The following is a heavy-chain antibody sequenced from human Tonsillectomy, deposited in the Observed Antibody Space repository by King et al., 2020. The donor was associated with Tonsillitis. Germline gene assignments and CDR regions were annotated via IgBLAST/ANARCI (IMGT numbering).Heavy chain of an antibody. Sequence: VQLVESGGGLVQPGGSLRLSCAASGFTFSNFAMSWVRQAPGKGLEWVSALSGSGHSTYYADSVKGRFTSSRDNPKDTLYLQMNSLRAEDTAVYYCAKGTLRYFDWSNYGMDVWGQGTTVTVSS. CDR2: LSGSGHST. D-gene: IGHD3-9*01. CDR3: AKGTLRYFDWSNYGMDV. V-gene: IGHV3-23*04. CDR1: GFTFSNFA. J-gene: IGHJ6*02.